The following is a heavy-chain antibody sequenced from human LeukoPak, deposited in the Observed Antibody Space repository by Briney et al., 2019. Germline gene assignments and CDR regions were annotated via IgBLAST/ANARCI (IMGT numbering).Heavy chain of an antibody. D-gene: IGHD2-15*01. V-gene: IGHV1-69*13. J-gene: IGHJ3*02. CDR3: ARVWCSGGSCYSSRGAFDI. CDR1: GGTFSSNT. CDR2: IIPIFGTA. Sequence: SVKVSCKASGGTFSSNTISRVRQAPGQGLECMAGIIPIFGTANYAQKFQGRVTITADESTSTAYMELSSLRYEDTAVYYCARVWCSGGSCYSSRGAFDIWGQGTMVTVSS.